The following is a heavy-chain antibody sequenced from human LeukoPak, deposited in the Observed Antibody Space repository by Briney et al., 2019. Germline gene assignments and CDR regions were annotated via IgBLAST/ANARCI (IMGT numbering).Heavy chain of an antibody. CDR2: ISAYNGNT. V-gene: IGHV1-18*01. CDR1: GYTFTSYD. D-gene: IGHD3-3*01. J-gene: IGHJ4*02. CDR3: AGHHQWSGYCLFDY. Sequence: ASVKVSCKASGYTFTSYDINWVRQATGQGLEWMGWISAYNGNTNYAQKLQGRVTMTTDTSTSTAYMELRSLRSDDTAVYYCAGHHQWSGYCLFDYWGQGTLVTVSS.